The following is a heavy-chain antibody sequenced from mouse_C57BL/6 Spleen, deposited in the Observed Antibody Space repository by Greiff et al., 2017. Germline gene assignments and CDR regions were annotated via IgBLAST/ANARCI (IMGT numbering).Heavy chain of an antibody. D-gene: IGHD1-1*01. V-gene: IGHV1-15*01. CDR3: TREGEYYYGSSYPDY. Sequence: QVQLKESGAELVRPGASVTLSCKASGYTFTDYEMHWVKQTPVHGLEWIGAIDPETGGTAYNQKFKGKAILTADKSSSTAYMELRSLTSEDSAVYYCTREGEYYYGSSYPDYWGQGTTLTVSS. CDR2: IDPETGGT. CDR1: GYTFTDYE. J-gene: IGHJ2*01.